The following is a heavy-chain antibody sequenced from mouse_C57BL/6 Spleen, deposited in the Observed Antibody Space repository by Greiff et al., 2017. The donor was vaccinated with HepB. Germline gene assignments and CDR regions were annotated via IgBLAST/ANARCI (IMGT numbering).Heavy chain of an antibody. CDR3: ARGGWLLRIYAMDY. Sequence: EVQLQQSGPELVKPGASLKIPCKASGYTFTDYNMDWVKQSHGKSLEWIGDIIPNNGGTIYNQKFKGKATLTVDKSSSTSYMGLRIRTSEDTAVYYCARGGWLLRIYAMDYWGQGTSVTVSS. V-gene: IGHV1-18*01. J-gene: IGHJ4*01. CDR1: GYTFTDYN. D-gene: IGHD2-3*01. CDR2: IIPNNGGT.